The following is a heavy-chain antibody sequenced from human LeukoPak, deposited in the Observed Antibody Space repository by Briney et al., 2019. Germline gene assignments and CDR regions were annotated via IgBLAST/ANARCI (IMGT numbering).Heavy chain of an antibody. J-gene: IGHJ5*02. CDR1: GGSISSSNYY. CDR3: ARQTAGMRSNWFDP. V-gene: IGHV4-39*01. D-gene: IGHD1-14*01. Sequence: SETLSLTCTVSGGSISSSNYYWGWIRQPPGTGLEWIGSIYYSGSTYYNPSLKSRVTISVDTSKNQFSLKLSSVTAADTAVYYCARQTAGMRSNWFDPWGQGTLVTVSS. CDR2: IYYSGST.